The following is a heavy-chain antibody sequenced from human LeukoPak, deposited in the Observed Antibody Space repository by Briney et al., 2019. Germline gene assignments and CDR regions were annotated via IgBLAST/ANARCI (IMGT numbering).Heavy chain of an antibody. CDR1: GFTFSKHA. V-gene: IGHV3-48*01. D-gene: IGHD1-1*01. CDR2: ISSSSINI. CDR3: ARDSIQLWPNAIDF. J-gene: IGHJ4*02. Sequence: GGSLRLSCETSGFTFSKHALNWVRQAPGKGLEWISYISSSSINIHYGDSVKGRFTISRDNAENSLYLQMNSLRAEDTAVYYCARDSIQLWPNAIDFWGQGTLVTVSS.